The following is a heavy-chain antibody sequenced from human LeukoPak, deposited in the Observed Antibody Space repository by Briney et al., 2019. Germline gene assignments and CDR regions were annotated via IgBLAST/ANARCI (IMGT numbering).Heavy chain of an antibody. CDR1: GFTFSSYS. CDR2: ISSSSSYI. J-gene: IGHJ4*02. D-gene: IGHD3-3*01. V-gene: IGHV3-21*01. CDR3: ARDVAYYDFWSGYVQTLFDY. Sequence: GGSLRLSCAASGFTFSSYSMNWVRQAPGKGLEWVSSISSSSSYIYYADSVKGRLTISRDNAKNSLYLQMNSLRAEDTAVYYCARDVAYYDFWSGYVQTLFDYWGQGTLVTVSS.